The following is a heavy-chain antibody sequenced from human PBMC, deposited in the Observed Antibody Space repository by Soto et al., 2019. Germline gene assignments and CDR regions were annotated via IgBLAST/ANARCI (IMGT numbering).Heavy chain of an antibody. CDR2: FDPEDGET. Sequence: ASVKVSCKVSGYTLTELSMHWVLQAPGKGLEWMGGFDPEDGETIYAQKFQGRVTMTEDTSTDTAYMELSSLRSEDTAVYYCATSLLKGSSGYYNDAFDIWGQGTMVTVS. CDR1: GYTLTELS. V-gene: IGHV1-24*01. CDR3: ATSLLKGSSGYYNDAFDI. J-gene: IGHJ3*02. D-gene: IGHD3-22*01.